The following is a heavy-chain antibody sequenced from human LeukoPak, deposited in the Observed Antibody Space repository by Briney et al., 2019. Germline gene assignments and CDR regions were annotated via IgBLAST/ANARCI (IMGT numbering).Heavy chain of an antibody. CDR3: ARPEKSGYSPYVFDI. Sequence: GGSLRLSCAASGFTFSSYSMNWVRQAPGKGLEWVSYISPSSTIMYYADSVRGRFTISRDNAKNSLYLQMNSLRAEDTAVYYCARPEKSGYSPYVFDIWGRGTMATVSS. V-gene: IGHV3-48*01. CDR1: GFTFSSYS. CDR2: ISPSSTIM. D-gene: IGHD3-3*01. J-gene: IGHJ3*02.